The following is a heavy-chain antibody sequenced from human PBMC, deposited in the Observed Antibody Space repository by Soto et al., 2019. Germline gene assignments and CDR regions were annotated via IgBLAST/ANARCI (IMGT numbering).Heavy chain of an antibody. CDR3: AKHGCSYPACYPYYYYVDV. J-gene: IGHJ6*03. Sequence: EVQLLESGGGLAQPGGSLRLSCAASGFTFSDSALSWVRQGTGKGLEWVSSVTVSGDTSYYADSVEGRFTISRDNSKNTLYLQMNSLRADETAVYYCAKHGCSYPACYPYYYYVDVWGEGATVTVSS. CDR1: GFTFSDSA. V-gene: IGHV3-23*01. CDR2: VTVSGDTS. D-gene: IGHD2-15*01.